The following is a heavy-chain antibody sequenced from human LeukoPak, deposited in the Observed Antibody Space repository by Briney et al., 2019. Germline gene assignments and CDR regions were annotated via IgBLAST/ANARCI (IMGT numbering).Heavy chain of an antibody. Sequence: SETLSLTCNVSGYSFSSGYYWGWIRQSPGKGLEWIGSLYHSGITYYNPSLGSRATMSIDTSKNLLSLKVHSVAAADPAVYYCARGVVIAPQTFDYWGQGTLVTVSS. CDR3: ARGVVIAPQTFDY. CDR1: GYSFSSGYY. CDR2: LYHSGIT. D-gene: IGHD2-21*01. J-gene: IGHJ4*02. V-gene: IGHV4-38-2*02.